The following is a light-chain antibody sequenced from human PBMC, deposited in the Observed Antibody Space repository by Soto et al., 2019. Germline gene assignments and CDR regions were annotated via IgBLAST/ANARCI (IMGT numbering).Light chain of an antibody. CDR3: QQRGKWPST. V-gene: IGKV3-11*01. Sequence: EIVLTQSPGTLSLSPGERATLSCRASQSVAGSTYLAWYQQRPGQAPRLLIYDAYTRATGVGARFTGSGSATDLSLTITSLEPEDFAVYYCQQRGKWPSTFGPGTKVE. CDR2: DAY. CDR1: QSVAGSTY. J-gene: IGKJ2*02.